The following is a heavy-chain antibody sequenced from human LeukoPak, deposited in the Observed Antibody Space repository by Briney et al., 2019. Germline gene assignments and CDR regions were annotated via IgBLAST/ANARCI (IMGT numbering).Heavy chain of an antibody. CDR1: GFTVSSNS. CDR3: ARRAGAYSHPYDY. V-gene: IGHV3-53*01. Sequence: GGSLRLSCTVSGFTVSSNSMSWVRQAPGKGLEWVSFIYSDNTHYSDSVKGRFTIFRDNSKNTLYLQMNSLRAEDTAVYYCARRAGAYSHPYDYWGQGTLVTVSS. CDR2: IYSDNT. J-gene: IGHJ4*02. D-gene: IGHD4/OR15-4a*01.